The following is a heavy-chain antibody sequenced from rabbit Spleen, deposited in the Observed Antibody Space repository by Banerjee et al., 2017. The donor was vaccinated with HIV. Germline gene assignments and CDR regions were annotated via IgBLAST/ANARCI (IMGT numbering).Heavy chain of an antibody. J-gene: IGHJ6*01. V-gene: IGHV1S40*01. Sequence: QSLEESGGDLVKPGASLTLTCTASGVSFSSNSYMCWVRQAPGKGLEWIACIDAGSSGFTYFASWAKGRFTCSKTSSTTATLQMTRLTVTDTATYFCARDSSSSFSSYGMDLWGQGTLVTVS. D-gene: IGHD1-1*01. CDR2: IDAGSSGFT. CDR3: ARDSSSSFSSYGMDL. CDR1: GVSFSSNSY.